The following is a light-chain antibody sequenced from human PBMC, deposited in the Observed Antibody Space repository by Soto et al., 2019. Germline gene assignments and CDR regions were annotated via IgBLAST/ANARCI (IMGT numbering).Light chain of an antibody. V-gene: IGLV1-51*01. Sequence: VLTQPPSVSAAPGQKVTISCSGSSSNIGNNYVSWYQQLPGTAPKLLIYDNNQRPSGIPDRFSASKSGTSAILGITGLQTGDDADYYCGTWDSNMSANVFGNGTKVTVL. CDR3: GTWDSNMSANV. CDR1: SSNIGNNY. J-gene: IGLJ1*01. CDR2: DNN.